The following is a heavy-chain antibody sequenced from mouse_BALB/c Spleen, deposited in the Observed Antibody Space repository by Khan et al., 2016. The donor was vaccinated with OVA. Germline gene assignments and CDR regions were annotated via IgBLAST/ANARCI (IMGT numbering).Heavy chain of an antibody. V-gene: IGHV2-2*02. D-gene: IGHD2-2*01. CDR3: ARRGNVYGRGALFAY. J-gene: IGHJ3*01. Sequence: QVQLQQSGPGLVQPSQSLSITCTVSGFSLNNYSIHWVRQSPGKGLEWLGVIWSAGSTDYNAAFISRLTINKDNSRSQVFFKMNSLQPNDTAIYSGARRGNVYGRGALFAYWGKGTLV. CDR1: GFSLNNYS. CDR2: IWSAGST.